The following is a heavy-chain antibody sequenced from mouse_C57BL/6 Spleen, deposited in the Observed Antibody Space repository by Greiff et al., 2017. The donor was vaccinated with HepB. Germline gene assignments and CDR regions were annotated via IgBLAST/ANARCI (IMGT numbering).Heavy chain of an antibody. Sequence: EVMLVESGGDLVKPGGSLKLSCAASGFTFSSYGMSWVRQTPDKRLEWVATISSGGSYTYYPDSVKGRFTISRDNAKNTLYRQMSSLKSEDTAMYDCARGDDYDGVLADWGQGTLVTVSA. CDR3: ARGDDYDGVLAD. CDR1: GFTFSSYG. V-gene: IGHV5-6*01. CDR2: ISSGGSYT. J-gene: IGHJ3*01. D-gene: IGHD2-4*01.